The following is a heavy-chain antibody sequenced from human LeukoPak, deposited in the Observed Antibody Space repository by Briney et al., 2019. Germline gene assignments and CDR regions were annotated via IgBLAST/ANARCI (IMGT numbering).Heavy chain of an antibody. V-gene: IGHV3-23*01. D-gene: IGHD6-6*01. J-gene: IGHJ4*02. CDR1: GFTFSSYA. Sequence: GSLRLSCAASGFTFSSYAMSWVRQVPGKGLEWVSVISGSGDNTYYADSVKGRFTISRDNSKNMLYLQMNSLRAEDTAVYYCAKWKYSNSGIDDYWGQGTLFTVSS. CDR3: AKWKYSNSGIDDY. CDR2: ISGSGDNT.